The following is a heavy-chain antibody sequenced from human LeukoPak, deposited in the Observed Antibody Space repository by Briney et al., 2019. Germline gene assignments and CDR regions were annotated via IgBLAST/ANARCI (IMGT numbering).Heavy chain of an antibody. Sequence: SVKVSCKASGGTFSSYAIGWVRQAPGQGLEWMGGIIPIFGTANYAQKFQGRVTITADESTSTAYMELSSLRSEDTAVYYCARVFNYGGGGDDNWFDPWGQGTLATVSS. CDR1: GGTFSSYA. CDR2: IIPIFGTA. CDR3: ARVFNYGGGGDDNWFDP. D-gene: IGHD4-11*01. V-gene: IGHV1-69*13. J-gene: IGHJ5*02.